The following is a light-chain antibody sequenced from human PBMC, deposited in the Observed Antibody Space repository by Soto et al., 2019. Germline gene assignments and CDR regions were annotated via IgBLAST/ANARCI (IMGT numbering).Light chain of an antibody. CDR2: EVS. V-gene: IGLV2-8*01. CDR3: SSYAGSNNRGV. Sequence: QSALTQPPSASGSPGQSVTISCTGTSSDIGGYNYISWYQHHPGNAPKLMIYEVSQRPSGVPDRFSGSKTGNTASLTVSGLQAEDEADYYCSSYAGSNNRGVFGSGTKLTVL. J-gene: IGLJ1*01. CDR1: SSDIGGYNY.